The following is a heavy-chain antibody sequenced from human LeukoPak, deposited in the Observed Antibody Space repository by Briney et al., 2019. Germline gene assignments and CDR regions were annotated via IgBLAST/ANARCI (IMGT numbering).Heavy chain of an antibody. CDR1: GFSVYSHNY. CDR2: IYTDGSA. D-gene: IGHD2-8*02. V-gene: IGHV3-53*01. CDR3: AREGYCTVASCSV. J-gene: IGHJ6*04. Sequence: PGGSLRLSCTGSGFSVYSHNYMNGVRQAPGKGLEWVSLIYTDGSAYYADSVKGRFTLSRDISRNTLYLQMNNLRAEDTATYYCAREGYCTVASCSVWGKGTTVTVSS.